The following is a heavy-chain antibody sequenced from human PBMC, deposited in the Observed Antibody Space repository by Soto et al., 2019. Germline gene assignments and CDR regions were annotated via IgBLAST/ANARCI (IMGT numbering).Heavy chain of an antibody. CDR2: INVSGST. Sequence: SETLSLTCAVFGGSFSDYYWRCIRQPPGKGLEWIGEINVSGSTNYNPSLKSRVNISVDTSKNQFSLHLSSVTAADMAEYYCARRGGYYRGFKRQGSVTGVPRVYCLGQVTLLTVSS. CDR3: ARRGGYYRGFKRQGSVTGVPRVYC. J-gene: IGHJ4*02. V-gene: IGHV4-34*01. CDR1: GGSFSDYY. D-gene: IGHD2-15*01.